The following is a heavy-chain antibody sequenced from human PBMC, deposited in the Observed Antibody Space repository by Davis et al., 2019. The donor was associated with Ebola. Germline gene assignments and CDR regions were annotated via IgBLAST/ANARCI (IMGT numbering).Heavy chain of an antibody. Sequence: SETLSLTCTVSGGSISSYYWSWIRQPPGKGLEWIGYIYYSGSTNYNPSLKSRVTISVDTSKNQFSLKLSSVTAADTAVYYCARHGAAYYGSGSYYTPFDYWGQGTLVTVSS. CDR2: IYYSGST. CDR1: GGSISSYY. V-gene: IGHV4-59*08. J-gene: IGHJ4*02. CDR3: ARHGAAYYGSGSYYTPFDY. D-gene: IGHD3-10*01.